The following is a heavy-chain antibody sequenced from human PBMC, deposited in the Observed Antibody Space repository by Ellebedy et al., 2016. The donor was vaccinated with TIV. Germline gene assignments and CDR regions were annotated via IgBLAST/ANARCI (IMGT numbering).Heavy chain of an antibody. D-gene: IGHD2-15*01. CDR2: ISYDGDNK. CDR1: GFTFSLSA. V-gene: IGHV3-30-3*01. Sequence: GESLKISXAASGFTFSLSAMHWVRQTPGKGLEWMAVISYDGDNKYYADSVKGRFTISRDNSKNTLYLQMSGLRTEDTAVYFCARISGYCSDDNCETFDSWGQGTLVTVSS. J-gene: IGHJ4*02. CDR3: ARISGYCSDDNCETFDS.